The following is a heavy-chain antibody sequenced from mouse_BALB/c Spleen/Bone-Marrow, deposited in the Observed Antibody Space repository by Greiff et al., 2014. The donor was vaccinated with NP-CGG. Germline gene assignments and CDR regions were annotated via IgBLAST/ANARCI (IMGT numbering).Heavy chain of an antibody. CDR2: IDPANGNT. CDR3: SRGYYDYLFALDY. V-gene: IGHV14-3*02. Sequence: LQQSGAELVKPGASVKLSCTASGFNIKDTYIYWVKQRPEQGLEWVGRIDPANGNTKYDPKFQGKATIAADTSSNTAYLQLSSLTSEDTAVYYCSRGYYDYLFALDYWGHGTSVTVSS. J-gene: IGHJ4*01. D-gene: IGHD5-5*01. CDR1: GFNIKDTY.